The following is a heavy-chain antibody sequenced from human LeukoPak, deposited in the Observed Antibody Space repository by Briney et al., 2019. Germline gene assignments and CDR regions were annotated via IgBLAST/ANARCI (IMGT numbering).Heavy chain of an antibody. Sequence: GGSLRLSCAASGFTFSSYAMSWVRQAPGKGLEWVSGISGSGGSTYYADSVEGRFTISRDNSKTTLYLQMNSLRAEDTAVYYCAKGIESSGSYYTGFDYWRQGTLVTVSS. CDR2: ISGSGGST. D-gene: IGHD1-26*01. J-gene: IGHJ4*02. CDR1: GFTFSSYA. CDR3: AKGIESSGSYYTGFDY. V-gene: IGHV3-23*01.